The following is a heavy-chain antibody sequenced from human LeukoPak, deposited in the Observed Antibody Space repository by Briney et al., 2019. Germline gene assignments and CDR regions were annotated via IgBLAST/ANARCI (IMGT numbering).Heavy chain of an antibody. J-gene: IGHJ4*02. CDR2: ISYDGSNK. Sequence: PGGSLRLSCAASGFTFNSYAIHWVRQAPGKGLEWVAVISYDGSNKYYADSVKGRFTISRDNSENTLYLQLNSLRPEDTAVYYCARDQLAYSGYDTLFDYWGQGTLVTVSS. D-gene: IGHD5-12*01. CDR1: GFTFNSYA. CDR3: ARDQLAYSGYDTLFDY. V-gene: IGHV3-30*04.